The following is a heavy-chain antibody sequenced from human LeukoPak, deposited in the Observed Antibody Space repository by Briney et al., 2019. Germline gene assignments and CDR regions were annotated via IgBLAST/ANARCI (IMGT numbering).Heavy chain of an antibody. CDR1: GFTLSSYA. CDR2: ISGSGGST. D-gene: IGHD6-19*01. Sequence: GGSLRLSRAASGFTLSSYAMSWVRQAPGKGLEWVSAISGSGGSTYYADSVKGRFTISRDNSKNTLYLQMNGLRAEDTAVYYCAKVPWYSSGWSPYYFDYWGQGTLVTVSS. CDR3: AKVPWYSSGWSPYYFDY. J-gene: IGHJ4*02. V-gene: IGHV3-23*01.